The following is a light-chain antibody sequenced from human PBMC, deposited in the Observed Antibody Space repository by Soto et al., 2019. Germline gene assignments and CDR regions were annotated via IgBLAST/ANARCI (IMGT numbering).Light chain of an antibody. CDR2: AAS. CDR3: QQGHSAPLT. V-gene: IGKV1-39*01. Sequence: DIQMTQSPSSLSASVGDRVTITCRAIQTISWNLNWYQQKPGKAPDLLIFAASNLQSGVPSRFSGSGSGADFTLTISSLQPEDFATYYCQQGHSAPLTFGGGTKVEIK. CDR1: QTISWN. J-gene: IGKJ4*01.